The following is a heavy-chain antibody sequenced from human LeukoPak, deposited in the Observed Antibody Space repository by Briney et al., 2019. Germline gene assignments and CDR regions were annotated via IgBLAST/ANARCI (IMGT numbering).Heavy chain of an antibody. Sequence: ASVNVSCKASVYTFTGYYMHWVRQAPGQGLEWMGWINPNSGDTNYAQKFQGRVSMTRDTSISTAYMDLSGLRSDDTALYYCARGLGWDSGTYLGAWGQGTLVTVSS. CDR3: ARGLGWDSGTYLGA. V-gene: IGHV1-2*02. J-gene: IGHJ5*02. CDR2: INPNSGDT. D-gene: IGHD1-26*01. CDR1: VYTFTGYY.